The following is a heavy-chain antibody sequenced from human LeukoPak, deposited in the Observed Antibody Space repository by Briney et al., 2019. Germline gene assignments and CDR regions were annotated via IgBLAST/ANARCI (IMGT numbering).Heavy chain of an antibody. V-gene: IGHV4-4*07. Sequence: SETLSLTCTVSGGSISSYYWSWIRQPAGKGLERIGRIYTSGSTNYNPSLKSRVTMSVDTSKNQFSLKLSSVTAADTAVYYCARGIVVLRQRAYYYYGMDVWGQGTTVTVSS. CDR2: IYTSGST. CDR3: ARGIVVLRQRAYYYYGMDV. D-gene: IGHD2-15*01. CDR1: GGSISSYY. J-gene: IGHJ6*02.